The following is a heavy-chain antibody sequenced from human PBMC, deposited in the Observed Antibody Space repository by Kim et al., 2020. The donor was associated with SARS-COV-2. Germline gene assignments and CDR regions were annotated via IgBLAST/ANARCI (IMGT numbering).Heavy chain of an antibody. CDR3: ATGFGPATPLLWFGELDDY. V-gene: IGHV1-24*01. Sequence: ASVKVSCKVSGYTLTELSMHWVRQAPGKGLEWMGGFDPEDGETIYAQKFQGRVTMTEDTSTDTAYMELSSLRSEDTAVYYCATGFGPATPLLWFGELDDYWGQGTLVTVSS. CDR2: FDPEDGET. J-gene: IGHJ4*02. D-gene: IGHD3-10*01. CDR1: GYTLTELS.